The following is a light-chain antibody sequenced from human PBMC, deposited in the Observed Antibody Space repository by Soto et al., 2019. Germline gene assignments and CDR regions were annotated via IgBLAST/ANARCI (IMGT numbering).Light chain of an antibody. CDR1: SSDIGGYNY. Sequence: QSALTQPASVSGSPGQSITISCTGASSDIGGYNYVSWYQQHPGKAPKLMIYDVTKWPSGVSHRFSGSKSGNTASLTISGLQPEDEADYDCSSYTSSSTRVFGGGTKLTVL. CDR2: DVT. CDR3: SSYTSSSTRV. J-gene: IGLJ2*01. V-gene: IGLV2-14*01.